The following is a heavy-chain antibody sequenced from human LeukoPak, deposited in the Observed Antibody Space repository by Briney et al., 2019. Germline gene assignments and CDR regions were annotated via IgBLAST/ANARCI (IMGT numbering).Heavy chain of an antibody. CDR2: IYHSGST. J-gene: IGHJ5*02. V-gene: IGHV4-30-2*01. D-gene: IGHD4-17*01. Sequence: SETLSLSYAVSGRAISSGGYSWSWIRQPPGKGLEWIGYIYHSGSTYYNPSRRGRVTISVDRSKNLVSLKLSSVTAVDTAVYYCARQQNTVTTLCWFDHWGQGTLVTVSS. CDR3: ARQQNTVTTLCWFDH. CDR1: GRAISSGGYS.